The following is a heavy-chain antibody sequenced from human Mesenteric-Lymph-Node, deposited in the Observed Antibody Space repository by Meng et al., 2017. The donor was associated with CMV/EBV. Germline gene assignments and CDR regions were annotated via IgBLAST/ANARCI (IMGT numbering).Heavy chain of an antibody. Sequence: SGYSFTSDGIGWVRQMPGKGLEWMGIIYPGDSDTRYSPSFQGQVTISADKSISTAYLQWSSLKASDTAMYYCARHPGYGDYAFYFDYWGQGTLVTVSS. J-gene: IGHJ4*02. D-gene: IGHD4-17*01. CDR3: ARHPGYGDYAFYFDY. CDR1: GYSFTSDG. CDR2: IYPGDSDT. V-gene: IGHV5-51*01.